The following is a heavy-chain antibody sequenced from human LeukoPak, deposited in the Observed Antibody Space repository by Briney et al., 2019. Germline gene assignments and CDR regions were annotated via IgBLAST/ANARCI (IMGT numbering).Heavy chain of an antibody. V-gene: IGHV4-34*01. D-gene: IGHD2-15*01. J-gene: IGHJ2*01. CDR1: GGSFSGYY. CDR3: ARGRIIVVVVAAGWYFDL. CDR2: INHSGST. Sequence: SETLSLTCAVYGGSFSGYYWSWIRQPPGKGLEWIGEINHSGSTNYNPSLKSRVTISVDTSKNQFSLKLSAVTAADTAVYYCARGRIIVVVVAAGWYFDLWGRGTLVTVSS.